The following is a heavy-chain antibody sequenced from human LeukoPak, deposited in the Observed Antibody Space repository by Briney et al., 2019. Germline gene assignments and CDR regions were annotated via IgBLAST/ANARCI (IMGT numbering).Heavy chain of an antibody. CDR1: GFTFGDYA. Sequence: GGSLRLSCTASGFTFGDYAMSWVRQAPGKGLEWVGFIRSKAYGGTTEYAASVKGRFTISRDDSKSIAYLQMNSLKTEDTAVYYCTTTGFRYCSGGSCALGGSYYYYYMDVWGKGTTVTISS. J-gene: IGHJ6*03. CDR3: TTTGFRYCSGGSCALGGSYYYYYMDV. D-gene: IGHD2-15*01. V-gene: IGHV3-49*04. CDR2: IRSKAYGGTT.